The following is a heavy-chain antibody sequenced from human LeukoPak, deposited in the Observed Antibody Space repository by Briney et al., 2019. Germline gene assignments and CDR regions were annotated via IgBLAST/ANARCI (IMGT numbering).Heavy chain of an antibody. D-gene: IGHD2-21*02. CDR2: IIPIFGTA. CDR3: ARSQAYCGGDCYSPLGY. Sequence: GASVKVSCKASGGTFSSYAISWVRQAPGQGLEWMGGIIPIFGTANYAQKFQGRVTITADESTSTAYMELRSLRSDDTAVYYCARSQAYCGGDCYSPLGYWGQGTLVTVSS. V-gene: IGHV1-69*13. J-gene: IGHJ4*02. CDR1: GGTFSSYA.